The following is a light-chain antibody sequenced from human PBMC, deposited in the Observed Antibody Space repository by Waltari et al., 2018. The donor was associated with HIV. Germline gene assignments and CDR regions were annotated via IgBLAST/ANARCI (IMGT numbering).Light chain of an antibody. CDR1: SSNIGSNT. CDR2: SNN. Sequence: QSVLTQPPSASGTPGQRVPISCSGSSSNIGSNTVNWYQQLPGTAPKLLIYSNNQRPPGVPDRFAGSKSGTSASLAISGLQSEDEADYYCAAWDDSLNGAVFGGGTQLTVL. V-gene: IGLV1-44*01. CDR3: AAWDDSLNGAV. J-gene: IGLJ7*01.